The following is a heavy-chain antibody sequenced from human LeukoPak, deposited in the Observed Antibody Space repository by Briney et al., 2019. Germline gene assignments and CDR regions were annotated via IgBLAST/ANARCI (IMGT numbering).Heavy chain of an antibody. V-gene: IGHV1-18*01. CDR2: ISAYNGNT. J-gene: IGHJ5*02. CDR3: ARDLSLLYGDKNWFDP. D-gene: IGHD4-23*01. CDR1: GYTFTSYG. Sequence: ASVKVSCKPSGYTFTSYGISWVRQAPGQALEWMGWISAYNGNTNYAQKLQARVTMTTDTSTSTAYMELRSLRSDDTAVYYCARDLSLLYGDKNWFDPWGQGTLVTVSS.